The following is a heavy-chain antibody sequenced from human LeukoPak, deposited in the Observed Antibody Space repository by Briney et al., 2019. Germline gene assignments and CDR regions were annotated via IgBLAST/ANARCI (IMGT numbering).Heavy chain of an antibody. V-gene: IGHV5-51*01. J-gene: IGHJ4*02. Sequence: GESLKISCKGSGYSFTTYWIGWVRQMPGKGLEWMGIIYPGDSDTRYSPSFQGQVTISAGKSISTAYLQWSSLKASDTAMYYCARTPMVRGVISFDYWGQGTLVTVSS. CDR3: ARTPMVRGVISFDY. D-gene: IGHD3-10*01. CDR1: GYSFTTYW. CDR2: IYPGDSDT.